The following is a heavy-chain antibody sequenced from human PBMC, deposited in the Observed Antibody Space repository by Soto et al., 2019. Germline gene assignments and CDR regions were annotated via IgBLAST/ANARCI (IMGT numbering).Heavy chain of an antibody. Sequence: PGGSLRLSCAASGFTFSSYSMNWVRQAPGKGLEWVSSISSSSSYIYYADSVKGRFTISRDNAKNSLYLQMTSLRAEDTAVYYWENNGGARWAFDIWGHGTMVTVSS. CDR2: ISSSSSYI. J-gene: IGHJ3*02. V-gene: IGHV3-21*01. CDR3: ENNGGARWAFDI. CDR1: GFTFSSYS. D-gene: IGHD1-1*01.